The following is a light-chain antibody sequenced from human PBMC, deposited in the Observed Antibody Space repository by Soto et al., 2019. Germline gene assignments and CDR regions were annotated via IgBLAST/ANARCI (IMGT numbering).Light chain of an antibody. J-gene: IGLJ1*01. Sequence: QSVLTQPASVSGSPGRAITVSCSGTSSDIGAHNFVSWYQQHPGKAPKLIIYEVINRPSGVSDRFSGSKSGNTASLTISGLQSEDEADYYCNSYTTSNTFVFGSANKVTV. CDR3: NSYTTSNTFV. CDR1: SSDIGAHNF. CDR2: EVI. V-gene: IGLV2-14*03.